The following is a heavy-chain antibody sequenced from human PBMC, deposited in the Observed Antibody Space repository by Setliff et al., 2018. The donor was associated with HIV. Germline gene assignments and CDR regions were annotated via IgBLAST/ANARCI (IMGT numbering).Heavy chain of an antibody. CDR2: ISGANGHT. Sequence: VASVKVSCKTSGYTFTGYFIHWVRQAPGQGLEWMGWISGANGHTNYAQKFQGRVTMTTDTSTSTVHMELRSLRSDDRAVYYCARSPIPRWELLHGYYYYYYMDVWGKGTTVTVSS. CDR1: GYTFTGYF. CDR3: ARSPIPRWELLHGYYYYYYMDV. D-gene: IGHD1-26*01. V-gene: IGHV1-18*04. J-gene: IGHJ6*03.